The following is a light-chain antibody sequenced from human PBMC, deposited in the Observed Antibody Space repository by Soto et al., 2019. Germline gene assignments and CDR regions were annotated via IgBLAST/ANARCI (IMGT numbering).Light chain of an antibody. J-gene: IGLJ1*01. CDR2: DDT. V-gene: IGLV3-21*02. CDR3: QLWDTTANRRV. Sequence: SYELTQPPSVSVAPGQTAKITCGGDNIGITGVHWYQQRPGQAPLLVVYDDTDRPSGIPERFSGSNSENTATLTISRVEAGDEGDYYCQLWDTTANRRVFGTGTKVTVL. CDR1: NIGITG.